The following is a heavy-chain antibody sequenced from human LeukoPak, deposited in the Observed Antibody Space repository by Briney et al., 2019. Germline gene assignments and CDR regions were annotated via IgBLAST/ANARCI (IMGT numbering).Heavy chain of an antibody. J-gene: IGHJ4*02. CDR2: INHSGST. D-gene: IGHD6-6*01. V-gene: IGHV4-34*01. Sequence: SETLSLTSAVYGGSFSGYYWSWIRQPPGKGLEWIGEINHSGSTNYNPSLKSRVTISVDTSKNQFSLKLSSVTAADTAVYYCARGRLAARHYFDYWGQGALVAVSS. CDR3: ARGRLAARHYFDY. CDR1: GGSFSGYY.